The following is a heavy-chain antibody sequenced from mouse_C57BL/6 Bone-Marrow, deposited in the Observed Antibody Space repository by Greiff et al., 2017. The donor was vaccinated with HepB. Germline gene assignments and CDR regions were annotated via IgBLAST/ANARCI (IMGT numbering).Heavy chain of an antibody. V-gene: IGHV5-12*01. J-gene: IGHJ4*01. D-gene: IGHD3-1*01. CDR3: ARRGYSGYAMDY. CDR2: ISNGGGST. CDR1: GFTFSDYY. Sequence: EVKVVESGGGLVQPGGSLKLSCAASGFTFSDYYMYWVRQTPEKRLEWVAYISNGGGSTYYPDTVKGRFTISRDNAKNTLYLQMSRLKSEDTAMYYCARRGYSGYAMDYWGQGTSVTVSS.